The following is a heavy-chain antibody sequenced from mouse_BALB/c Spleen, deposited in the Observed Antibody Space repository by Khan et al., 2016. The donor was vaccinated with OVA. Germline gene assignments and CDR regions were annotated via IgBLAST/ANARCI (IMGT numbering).Heavy chain of an antibody. CDR2: IIPSNDYT. J-gene: IGHJ3*01. V-gene: IGHV1-4*01. CDR3: VGAGAYYRSDGWFAY. Sequence: QVQLKESGAELARPGASVKMSCKASGYTFTTYTIHWVKQRPGQGLEWIGYIIPSNDYTNYNQKFKDRATLTADKSSSPAYMQLSSLTSEDSAVYYCVGAGAYYRSDGWFAYWGQGTLVTVSA. CDR1: GYTFTTYT. D-gene: IGHD2-14*01.